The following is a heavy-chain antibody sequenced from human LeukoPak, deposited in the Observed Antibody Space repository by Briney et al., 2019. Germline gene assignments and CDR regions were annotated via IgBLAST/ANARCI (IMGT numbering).Heavy chain of an antibody. CDR3: PRSPPDINSLDY. V-gene: IGHV4-4*07. CDR1: GVSISSYY. D-gene: IGHD4-23*01. Sequence: MPSETLSLTCTVSGVSISSYYWSWIRQPAGKGLEWIGRIYTSGITDYNPSLKSRVTMSVDTSKNQFSLKLSSVTAADTAVYYCPRSPPDINSLDYWGQGTLVTVSS. CDR2: IYTSGIT. J-gene: IGHJ4*02.